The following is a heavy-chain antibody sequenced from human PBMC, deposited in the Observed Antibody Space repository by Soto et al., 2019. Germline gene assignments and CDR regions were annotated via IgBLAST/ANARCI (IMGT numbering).Heavy chain of an antibody. CDR3: VRDFRGAVAGSEFDH. CDR2: ISPSAYT. J-gene: IGHJ4*02. Sequence: EVHLLESGGDLVQPGGSLRLSCAASQFTFVGYAMSWVRQAPGKGLEWVSTISPSAYTHYADSVDGRFTISRDDSKKTLYLQMNNVRADDTAVYYCVRDFRGAVAGSEFDHWGQGTLVTVSS. CDR1: QFTFVGYA. V-gene: IGHV3-23*01. D-gene: IGHD6-19*01.